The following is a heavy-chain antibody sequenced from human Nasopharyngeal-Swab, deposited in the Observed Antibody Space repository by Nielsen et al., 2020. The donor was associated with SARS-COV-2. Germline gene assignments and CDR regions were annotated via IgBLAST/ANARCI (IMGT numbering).Heavy chain of an antibody. CDR1: GGSISSYN. Sequence: SETLSLTCTVSGGSISSYNWSWIRQPPGKGLEWIGYIYYSGSTNYNPSLKSRVTISVDTSKNQFSLKLSSVTAADTAVYYCARDKGGMATLDYYYYYYMDIWGEGTTVTVSS. CDR3: ARDKGGMATLDYYYYYYMDI. D-gene: IGHD5-24*01. V-gene: IGHV4-59*01. CDR2: IYYSGST. J-gene: IGHJ6*03.